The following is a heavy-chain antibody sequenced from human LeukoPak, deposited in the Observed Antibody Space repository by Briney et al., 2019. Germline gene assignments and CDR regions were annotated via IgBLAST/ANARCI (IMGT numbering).Heavy chain of an antibody. CDR3: AREGSSGFDY. J-gene: IGHJ4*02. Sequence: ASVKVSCKASGYTFSTYPMNWVRQAPGQGLEWMGGIIPIFGTANYAQKFQGRVTITADESTSTAYMELSSLRSEDTAVYYCAREGSSGFDYWGQGTLVTVSS. D-gene: IGHD6-6*01. V-gene: IGHV1-69*13. CDR2: IIPIFGTA. CDR1: GYTFSTYP.